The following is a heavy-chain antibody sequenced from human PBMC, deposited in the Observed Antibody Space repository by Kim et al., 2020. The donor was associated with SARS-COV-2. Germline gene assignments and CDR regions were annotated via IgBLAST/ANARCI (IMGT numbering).Heavy chain of an antibody. Sequence: INPSGSTNYNPSLKSRVTISVDTAKNQFSLKLSSVTAADTAVYYCARTGSWGQGTLVTVSS. CDR3: ARTGS. CDR2: INPSGST. J-gene: IGHJ4*02. V-gene: IGHV4-34*01.